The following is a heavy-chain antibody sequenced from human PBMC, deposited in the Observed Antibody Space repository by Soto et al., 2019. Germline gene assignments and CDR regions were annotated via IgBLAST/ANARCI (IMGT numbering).Heavy chain of an antibody. D-gene: IGHD2-15*01. Sequence: SETLCLTCAVSGGSISSGGYSWSWIRQPPGKGLEWIGYIYHSGSTYYNPSLKSRVTISVDRSKNQFSLKLSSVTAADTAVYYCARLIVNNYYYYYVMDVWGQGTTVTVS. J-gene: IGHJ6*02. CDR2: IYHSGST. V-gene: IGHV4-30-2*01. CDR3: ARLIVNNYYYYYVMDV. CDR1: GGSISSGGYS.